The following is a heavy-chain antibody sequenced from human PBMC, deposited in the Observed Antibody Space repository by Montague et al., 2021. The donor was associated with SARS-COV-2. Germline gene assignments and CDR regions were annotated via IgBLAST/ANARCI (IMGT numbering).Heavy chain of an antibody. D-gene: IGHD6-13*01. CDR2: IYYSGST. CDR1: GGSISSSSYY. CDR3: ATWGQRNSSSVFDY. J-gene: IGHJ4*02. Sequence: SETLSLTCTVSGGSISSSSYYWNWIRQPPGKGLEWIGSIYYSGSTYYNPSLKSRVTMSVDTPKNQFSLKLSSVTAADTTVYYCATWGQRNSSSVFDYWGQGTLVAVSS. V-gene: IGHV4-39*01.